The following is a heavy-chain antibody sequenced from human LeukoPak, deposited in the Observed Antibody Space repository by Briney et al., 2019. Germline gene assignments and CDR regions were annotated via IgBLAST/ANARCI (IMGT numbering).Heavy chain of an antibody. CDR2: IIPIFGTA. J-gene: IGHJ3*02. CDR1: GGTFSSYA. Sequence: ASVKVSCKASGGTFSSYAISWVRQAPGQGLEWMGGIIPIFGTANYAQKFQGRVTITADESTSTAYMELSSLRSEDTAVYYCARVGSSWYLASDIWGQGTMVTVSS. D-gene: IGHD6-13*01. CDR3: ARVGSSWYLASDI. V-gene: IGHV1-69*13.